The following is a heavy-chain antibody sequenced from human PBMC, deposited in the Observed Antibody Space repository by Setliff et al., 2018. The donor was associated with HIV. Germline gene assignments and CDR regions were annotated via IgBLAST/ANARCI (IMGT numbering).Heavy chain of an antibody. CDR1: GYTFTNYH. CDR2: INPGGGDR. Sequence: ASVKVSCKSSGYTFTNYHINWVRQAPGQGLEWMGSINPGGGDRGYARKFKDRVTMTRDTSTSTVYMELRSLRSEDTAVYYCAREPAGSGSGSFGFWGQGTRVTVPQ. CDR3: AREPAGSGSGSFGF. J-gene: IGHJ4*02. D-gene: IGHD3-10*01. V-gene: IGHV1-46*01.